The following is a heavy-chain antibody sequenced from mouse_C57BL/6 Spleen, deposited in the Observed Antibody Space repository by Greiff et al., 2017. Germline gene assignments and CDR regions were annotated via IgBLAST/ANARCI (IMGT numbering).Heavy chain of an antibody. CDR2: INPNNGGT. V-gene: IGHV1-18*01. D-gene: IGHD1-1*01. CDR3: ARKGFTTVLATSPYAMDY. CDR1: GYTFTDYN. J-gene: IGHJ4*01. Sequence: EVQLQESGPELVKPGASVKIPCKASGYTFTDYNMDWVKQSHGKSLEWIGDINPNNGGTIYNQKFKGKATLNVDKSSSTAYMELRSLTSEDSAGYYCARKGFTTVLATSPYAMDYWGQGTSVTVSS.